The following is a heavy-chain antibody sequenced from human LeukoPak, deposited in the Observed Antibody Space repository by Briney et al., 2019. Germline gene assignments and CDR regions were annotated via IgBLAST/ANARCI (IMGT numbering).Heavy chain of an antibody. D-gene: IGHD4-17*01. CDR2: TYYRSKWYS. J-gene: IGHJ4*02. V-gene: IGHV6-1*01. CDR1: GDSVFSNAAS. Sequence: SQTPSLTCAISGDSVFSNAASWNWIRQSPSRGLEWLGRTYYRSKWYSDYAVSVKSRITINPDTSKNEFFLQLSSVTPEGTAVYYCARDPATTVTTYAYWGQGTLVTVSS. CDR3: ARDPATTVTTYAY.